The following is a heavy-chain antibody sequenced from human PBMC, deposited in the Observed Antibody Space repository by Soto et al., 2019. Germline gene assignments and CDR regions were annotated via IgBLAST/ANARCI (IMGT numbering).Heavy chain of an antibody. J-gene: IGHJ5*02. D-gene: IGHD6-13*01. CDR2: ISSSSSTI. CDR3: ASPPERIAELGWFDP. Sequence: GGARRLSCAGSGVTFSSYGMNVGRQAPGKGLEWVSYISSSSSTIYYADSVKGRFTISRDNAKNSLYLQMNSLRAEDTAVYYCASPPERIAELGWFDPWGQGT. V-gene: IGHV3-48*01. CDR1: GVTFSSYG.